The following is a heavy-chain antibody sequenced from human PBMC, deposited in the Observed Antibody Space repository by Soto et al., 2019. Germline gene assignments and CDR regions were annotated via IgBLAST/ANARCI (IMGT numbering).Heavy chain of an antibody. V-gene: IGHV1-58*01. CDR2: IVVGSGNT. Sequence: SVKVSCTASGFTFTSPAVQWVRQARGQRLEWIGWIVVGSGNTNYAQKFQERVTITRDMSTSTAYMELSSLRSEDSAVYYCAADLDVPAAIPWGQGTLVTVSS. J-gene: IGHJ4*02. CDR3: AADLDVPAAIP. CDR1: GFTFTSPA. D-gene: IGHD2-2*02.